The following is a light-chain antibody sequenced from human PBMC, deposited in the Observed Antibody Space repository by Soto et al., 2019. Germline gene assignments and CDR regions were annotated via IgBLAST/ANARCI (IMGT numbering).Light chain of an antibody. CDR1: TSAVGGYNY. J-gene: IGLJ1*01. Sequence: QSALTQPPSASGSPGQQATISCTGTTSAVGGYNYVSWYQQHPGKAPKLMIYEVSKRPSGVPDRFSGSKSGNTASLTVSGLQAEDEADYYCSSYAGSNILYVFGTGTKLTVL. V-gene: IGLV2-8*01. CDR2: EVS. CDR3: SSYAGSNILYV.